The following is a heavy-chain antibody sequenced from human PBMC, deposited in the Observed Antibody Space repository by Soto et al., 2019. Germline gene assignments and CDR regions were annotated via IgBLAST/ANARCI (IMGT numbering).Heavy chain of an antibody. CDR2: IIPIFGTA. Sequence: ASVKVSCKASGYTFTSYAMHWVRQAPGQGLEWMGGIIPIFGTANYAQKFQGRVTITADESTSTAYMELSSLRSEDTAVYYCARGFDPWGQGTLVTVSS. J-gene: IGHJ5*02. CDR1: GYTFTSYA. V-gene: IGHV1-69*13. CDR3: ARGFDP.